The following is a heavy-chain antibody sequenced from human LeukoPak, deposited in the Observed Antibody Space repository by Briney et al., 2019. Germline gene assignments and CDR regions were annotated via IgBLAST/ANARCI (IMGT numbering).Heavy chain of an antibody. D-gene: IGHD3-22*01. CDR1: GGSISSYY. CDR2: IYHSGST. Sequence: PSETLSLTCTVSGGSISSYYWSWIRQPPGKGLEWIGYIYHSGSTNYNPSLKGRVTISEDTSKNQFSLKLSSVTAADTAVYYCARASHYYDSSGRAVIAYYFDYWGQGTLVTVSS. J-gene: IGHJ4*02. CDR3: ARASHYYDSSGRAVIAYYFDY. V-gene: IGHV4-59*01.